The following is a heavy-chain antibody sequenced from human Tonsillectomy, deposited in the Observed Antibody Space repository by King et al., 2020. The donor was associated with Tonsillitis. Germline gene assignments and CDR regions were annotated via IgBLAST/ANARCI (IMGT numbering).Heavy chain of an antibody. CDR1: GFTFSNYG. D-gene: IGHD5-12*01. Sequence: VQLVESGGGVVQPGRSLRLSCAASGFTFSNYGMHWVRQAPGKGLEWVAVISYDESNKNYADSVKGRFTISRDNSKNTLYLQMNSRRAEDSAVYYSAGDWIYQGGPIYYFDYWGQGTLVTVSS. V-gene: IGHV3-30*03. CDR2: ISYDESNK. J-gene: IGHJ4*02. CDR3: AGDWIYQGGPIYYFDY.